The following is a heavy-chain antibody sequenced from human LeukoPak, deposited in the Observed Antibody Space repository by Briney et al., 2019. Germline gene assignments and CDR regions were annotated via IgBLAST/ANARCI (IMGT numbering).Heavy chain of an antibody. CDR2: IYHTGNT. CDR1: GASMSGGFY. V-gene: IGHV4-38-2*01. J-gene: IGHJ2*01. D-gene: IGHD2-2*02. CDR3: SSCYSDSYFNL. Sequence: PSETLSLTCGVSGASMSGGFYCGWIRQPPGKGLEWIGSIYHTGNTYYNPSLKSRVTISIDTSKNQFSLKVKSVTAADTAIYYCSSCYSDSYFNLWGRGTLVTVSS.